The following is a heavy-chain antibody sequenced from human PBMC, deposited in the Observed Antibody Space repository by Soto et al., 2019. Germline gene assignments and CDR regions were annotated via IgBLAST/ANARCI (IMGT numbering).Heavy chain of an antibody. D-gene: IGHD3-10*01. CDR1: GGSISSGGYY. CDR3: ARELNLHGDFDY. V-gene: IGHV4-31*03. CDR2: IYYSGST. Sequence: TLSLTCTVSGGSISSGGYYWSWIRQHPGKGLEWIGYIYYSGSTYYNPSPKSRVTISVDTSKNQFSLKLSSVTAADTAVYYCARELNLHGDFDYWGQGTLVTVSS. J-gene: IGHJ4*02.